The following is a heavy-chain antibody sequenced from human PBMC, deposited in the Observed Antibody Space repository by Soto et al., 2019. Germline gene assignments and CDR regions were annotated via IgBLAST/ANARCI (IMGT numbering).Heavy chain of an antibody. CDR2: IYSGGST. Sequence: GGSLRLSCAASGFTVSSNYMSWVRQAPGKGLEWVSVIYSGGSTYYADSVKGRFTISRDSSKNTLYLQMNSLRAEDTAVYYCARDMRSSGWHWYFDLWGRGTLVTVSS. CDR3: ARDMRSSGWHWYFDL. CDR1: GFTVSSNY. D-gene: IGHD6-19*01. J-gene: IGHJ2*01. V-gene: IGHV3-53*01.